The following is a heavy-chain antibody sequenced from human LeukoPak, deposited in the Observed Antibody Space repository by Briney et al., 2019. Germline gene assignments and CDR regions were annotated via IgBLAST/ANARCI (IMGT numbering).Heavy chain of an antibody. J-gene: IGHJ4*02. D-gene: IGHD3-10*01. CDR3: ARARITMVRGVGFFDY. CDR1: GFTFSSYS. Sequence: KPGGSLRLSCAASGFTFSSYSMNWVRQAPGKGPEWVSSISSSSSYIYYADSVKGRFTISRDNAKNSLYLQMNSLRAEDTAVYYCARARITMVRGVGFFDYWGQGTLVTVSS. CDR2: ISSSSSYI. V-gene: IGHV3-21*01.